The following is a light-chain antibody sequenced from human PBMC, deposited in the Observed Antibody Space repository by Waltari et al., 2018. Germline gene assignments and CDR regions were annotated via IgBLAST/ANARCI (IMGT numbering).Light chain of an antibody. CDR1: QSVLYSSNNKNY. J-gene: IGKJ2*01. V-gene: IGKV4-1*01. CDR2: WAS. CDR3: QQYYKSRT. Sequence: DIVMTQSPDSLAVSLGETATIHCKSSQSVLYSSNNKNYLGWYQQKPGRPHKLLFYWASTRESGVPDRFSAGGSGTDFTLTISSLQAEDVAIYYCQQYYKSRTFGQGTKLEIK.